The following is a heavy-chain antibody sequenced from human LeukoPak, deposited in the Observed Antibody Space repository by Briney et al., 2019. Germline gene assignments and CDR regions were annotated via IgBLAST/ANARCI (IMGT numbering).Heavy chain of an antibody. J-gene: IGHJ4*02. Sequence: PGGSLRLSCAASGFTFSDYFMSWIRQGPGKGLEWVSHIDSSGTIYYADSVKGRATISRDNAKNSLYLQMNSLRAEDTAVYYCANNYYDSSGYALGNYWGQGTLVTVSS. V-gene: IGHV3-11*04. CDR3: ANNYYDSSGYALGNY. CDR2: IDSSGTI. D-gene: IGHD3-22*01. CDR1: GFTFSDYF.